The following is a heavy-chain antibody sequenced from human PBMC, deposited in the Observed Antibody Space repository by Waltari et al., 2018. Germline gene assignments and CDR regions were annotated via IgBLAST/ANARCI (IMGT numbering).Heavy chain of an antibody. J-gene: IGHJ5*02. D-gene: IGHD1-26*01. V-gene: IGHV4-39*07. Sequence: QLQLQESGPSLVKPAETLSLTCTVSGDSVSSGPYFWAWIRQPPGKGLEWLGSMFYSGTTYHNSSLKSRVTISVDTSKNQVSLQLKSVPAADTAVYFCARDRSGTINSFDPWGRGTLVTVSS. CDR1: GDSVSSGPYF. CDR2: MFYSGTT. CDR3: ARDRSGTINSFDP.